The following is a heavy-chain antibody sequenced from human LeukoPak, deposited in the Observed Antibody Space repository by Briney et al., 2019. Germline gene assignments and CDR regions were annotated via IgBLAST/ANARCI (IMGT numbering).Heavy chain of an antibody. CDR3: ATTTFAVQAFAS. CDR2: IYHAGNT. Sequence: PSQTLSLTCTVSGGSTYSGGSSWSWIRQPPGKGLEWIGFIYHAGNTYYNPSPESRVTISIDRSKNQFSLELRSLTAADTAVYYCATTTFAVQAFASWGQGALVTVSS. V-gene: IGHV4-30-2*01. J-gene: IGHJ4*02. D-gene: IGHD1-1*01. CDR1: GGSTYSGGSS.